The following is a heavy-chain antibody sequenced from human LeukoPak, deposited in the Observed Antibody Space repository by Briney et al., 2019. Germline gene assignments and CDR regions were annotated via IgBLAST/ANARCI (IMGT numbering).Heavy chain of an antibody. CDR1: GFTFSSYA. J-gene: IGHJ4*02. V-gene: IGHV3-30*04. CDR3: ARLYSGSYYFDY. D-gene: IGHD1-26*01. CDR2: ISYDGSNK. Sequence: SGGSLRLSCAASGFTFSSYAMHWVRQAPGKGLEWVAVISYDGSNKYYADSVKGRFTISRDNSKNTLYLQMNSLRAEDTAVYYCARLYSGSYYFDYWGQGTLVTVSS.